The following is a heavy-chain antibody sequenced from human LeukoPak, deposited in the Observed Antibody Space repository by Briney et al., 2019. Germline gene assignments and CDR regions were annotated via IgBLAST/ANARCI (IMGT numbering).Heavy chain of an antibody. CDR3: ARDLSGYPYYFDY. Sequence: SQTLSLTCTVSGGSISSGSYYWSWIRQPAGKGLEWIGRIYTSGSTNYNPSLKSRGTISVDTSKNQFSLKLSSVTAADTAVYYCARDLSGYPYYFDYWGQGTLVTVSS. D-gene: IGHD6-25*01. CDR1: GGSISSGSYY. V-gene: IGHV4-61*02. CDR2: IYTSGST. J-gene: IGHJ4*02.